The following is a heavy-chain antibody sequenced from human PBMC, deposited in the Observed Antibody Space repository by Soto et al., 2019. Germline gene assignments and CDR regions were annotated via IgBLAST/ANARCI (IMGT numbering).Heavy chain of an antibody. CDR2: INPSGGST. J-gene: IGHJ4*02. V-gene: IGHV1-46*01. D-gene: IGHD2-2*01. CDR1: GYTFTSYY. Sequence: GASVKVSCKASGYTFTSYYMHWVRQAPGQGLEWMGIINPSGGSTSYAQKFQGRVTMTRDTSTSTVYMGLSSLRSEDTAVCYCASGHCISTSCLDSDYWGQGTLVTVSS. CDR3: ASGHCISTSCLDSDY.